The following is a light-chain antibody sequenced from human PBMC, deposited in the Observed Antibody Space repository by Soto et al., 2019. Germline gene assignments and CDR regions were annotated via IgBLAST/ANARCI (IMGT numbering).Light chain of an antibody. CDR2: DAS. Sequence: IVLTQSPATLSLSPGERATLSCRASESVSIYLAWYQQRPGQAPRLLIFDASNRAPGIPDRFSGRGSGTDFTLIISRLEAEDSAVYYCLQRGNWPLTFGGGTKVVI. CDR1: ESVSIY. J-gene: IGKJ4*01. CDR3: LQRGNWPLT. V-gene: IGKV3-11*01.